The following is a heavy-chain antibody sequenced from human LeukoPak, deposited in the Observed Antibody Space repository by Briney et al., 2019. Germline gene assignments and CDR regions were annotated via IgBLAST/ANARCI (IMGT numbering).Heavy chain of an antibody. CDR3: ARGGRTAGDAFDI. J-gene: IGHJ3*02. V-gene: IGHV1-18*01. CDR2: ISAYSGDT. Sequence: ASVKVSCKASGYTFTSYGITCVRQAPGQGPEWMGWISAYSGDTAYAQKLQGRFTMTTDTSTSTVYLELRSLRSDDTAVYYCARGGRTAGDAFDIWGQGTMVTVSS. CDR1: GYTFTSYG. D-gene: IGHD6-13*01.